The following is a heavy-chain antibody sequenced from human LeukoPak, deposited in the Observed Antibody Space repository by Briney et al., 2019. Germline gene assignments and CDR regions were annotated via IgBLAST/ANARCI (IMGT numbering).Heavy chain of an antibody. CDR3: AKAPNRQWLAFDY. J-gene: IGHJ4*02. V-gene: IGHV3-9*01. CDR2: ISWNSGSI. CDR1: GFTFDDYA. D-gene: IGHD6-19*01. Sequence: PGGSLRLSCAASGFTFDDYAMHWVRQAPGKGLEWVSGISWNSGSIGYADSVKGRFTISRDNAKNSLYLQMNSLRAEDTALYYCAKAPNRQWLAFDYWGQGTLVTVSS.